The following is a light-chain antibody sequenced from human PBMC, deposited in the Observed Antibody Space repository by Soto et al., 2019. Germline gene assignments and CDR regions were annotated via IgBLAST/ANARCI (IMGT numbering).Light chain of an antibody. V-gene: IGKV1-9*01. CDR1: QRVSKY. J-gene: IGKJ4*02. CDR2: AAS. CDR3: QRISRA. Sequence: AQAPGAQYASPGESARLSSRASQRVSKYLSWYQQEPGKAPKLLIYAASTWQSGVPSRFSGSGSETDFTLTSSSLHPFEFASYYWQRISRAFGGGTKVDIK.